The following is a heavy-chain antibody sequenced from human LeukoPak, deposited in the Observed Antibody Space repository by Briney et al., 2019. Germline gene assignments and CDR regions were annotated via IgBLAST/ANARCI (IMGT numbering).Heavy chain of an antibody. CDR3: AREEYYYDSSGYYPNRYFDY. CDR2: INWNGGST. D-gene: IGHD3-22*01. J-gene: IGHJ4*02. CDR1: GFTFDDYG. Sequence: GGSLRLSCADSGFTFDDYGMSWVRQAPGKGLEWVSGINWNGGSTGYAVSVKGRFTISRDNAKNSLYLQMNSLRAEDTALYYCAREEYYYDSSGYYPNRYFDYWGRGTLVTVSS. V-gene: IGHV3-20*04.